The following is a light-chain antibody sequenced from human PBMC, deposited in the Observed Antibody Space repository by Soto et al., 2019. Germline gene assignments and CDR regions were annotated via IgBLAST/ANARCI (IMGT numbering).Light chain of an antibody. CDR3: QQYSYWPPS. V-gene: IGKV3-15*01. CDR1: QSVSSK. CDR2: GTS. Sequence: EIVMTQSPATLSVSPGEGATLSCRASQSVSSKVAWYQQKPGQAPRLLIYGTSTRATGIPARFSGSGSGIEFTLTISSLQSEDVAVYFCQQYSYWPPSFGPGTRVDIK. J-gene: IGKJ3*01.